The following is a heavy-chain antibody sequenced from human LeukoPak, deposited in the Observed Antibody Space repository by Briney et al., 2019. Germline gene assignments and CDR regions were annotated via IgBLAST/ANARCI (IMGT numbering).Heavy chain of an antibody. CDR1: GFTFSSYG. Sequence: QLGGSLRLSCAASGFTFSSYGMHWVRPAPGKGLEWVAFIRYDGSNKYYADSVKGRFTISRDNSKNTLYLQMNSLRAEDTAVYYCAKSPTCYYDSSGYCYFDYWGQGTLVTVSS. CDR2: IRYDGSNK. CDR3: AKSPTCYYDSSGYCYFDY. J-gene: IGHJ4*02. D-gene: IGHD3-22*01. V-gene: IGHV3-30*02.